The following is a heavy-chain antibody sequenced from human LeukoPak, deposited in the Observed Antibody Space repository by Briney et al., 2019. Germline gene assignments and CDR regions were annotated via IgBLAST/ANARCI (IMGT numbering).Heavy chain of an antibody. V-gene: IGHV4-59*08. Sequence: PSETLSLTCTVSGGSISSYYWSWIRQLPGKGLEWIAYISDIGSINYNPSLKSRVTISLDTSKNQFSLKLSSVTAADTAVYYCAGHHPRNTVDFWGQGTLVIVSS. D-gene: IGHD2/OR15-2a*01. CDR3: AGHHPRNTVDF. J-gene: IGHJ4*02. CDR2: ISDIGSI. CDR1: GGSISSYY.